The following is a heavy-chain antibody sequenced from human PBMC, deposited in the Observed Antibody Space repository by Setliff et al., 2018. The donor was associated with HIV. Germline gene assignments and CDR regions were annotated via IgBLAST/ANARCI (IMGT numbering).Heavy chain of an antibody. J-gene: IGHJ4*02. D-gene: IGHD2-15*01. CDR2: ISSSGGRT. Sequence: GGSLRLSCAASGFTFSNYVMSWVRQTPGKGLEWVSVISSSGGRTYHADSVKGRFTISRDNSKNTLYLQMNSLRAEDTAVYYCAKSMVVVAATYIDYWGQGTLVTVSS. V-gene: IGHV3-23*01. CDR1: GFTFSNYV. CDR3: AKSMVVVAATYIDY.